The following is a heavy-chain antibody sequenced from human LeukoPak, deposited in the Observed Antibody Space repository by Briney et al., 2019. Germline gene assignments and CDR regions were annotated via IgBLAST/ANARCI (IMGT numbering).Heavy chain of an antibody. Sequence: SENVSFNCAVYGGSFCGFYWSWIRPPPGKGLEWIGDIKHRGSTKDNPSLKRRVTISVDTSKNQFSLKLSSVTAADTAVYYCSRLEFDMLTGHNKGCYWGQGTLVAVSS. CDR1: GGSFCGFY. J-gene: IGHJ4*02. CDR3: SRLEFDMLTGHNKGCY. D-gene: IGHD3-9*01. V-gene: IGHV4-34*01. CDR2: IKHRGST.